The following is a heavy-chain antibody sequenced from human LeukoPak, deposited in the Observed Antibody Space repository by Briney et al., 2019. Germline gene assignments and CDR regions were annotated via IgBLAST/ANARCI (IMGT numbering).Heavy chain of an antibody. Sequence: GGSLRLSCAASGFTFSSYWMHWVRQAPGKGLVWVSRINSDGSSTSYADSVKGRFTISRDNAKNTLYLQMNSLRAEDTAVYYCARANYYDSSSYPQAFDYWGQGTLVTVSS. D-gene: IGHD3-22*01. CDR3: ARANYYDSSSYPQAFDY. CDR2: INSDGSST. V-gene: IGHV3-74*01. CDR1: GFTFSSYW. J-gene: IGHJ4*02.